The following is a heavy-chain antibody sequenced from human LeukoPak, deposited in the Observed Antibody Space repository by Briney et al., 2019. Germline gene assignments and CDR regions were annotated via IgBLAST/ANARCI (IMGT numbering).Heavy chain of an antibody. CDR1: GYSFANYW. CDR3: ARLGRYDNSGYYYAY. CDR2: IYPGDSDT. Sequence: GESLKISCKGSGYSFANYWIGLVRQMPGKALGWMGIIYPGDSDTRYSPSFQGQVTISADKSISTAYLQWSRLKASETAMYYCARLGRYDNSGYYYAYWGQGIQITVSS. D-gene: IGHD3-22*01. V-gene: IGHV5-51*01. J-gene: IGHJ4*02.